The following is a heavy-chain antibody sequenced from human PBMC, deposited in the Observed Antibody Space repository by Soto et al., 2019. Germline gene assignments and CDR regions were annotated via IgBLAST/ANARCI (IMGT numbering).Heavy chain of an antibody. V-gene: IGHV4-61*08. CDR1: GDSMTKNYRSWSMTNYYY. CDR3: ARGVYGADLDY. Sequence: PSETLSLTCTVSGDSMTKNYRSWSMTNYYYWSWIRQTPGKGLEWIGYVESSGRTEYKPSLASRVTLSLDSSQNQFSLTLRSVTTADRALYFCARGVYGADLDYWGQGIPVTVSS. CDR2: VESSGRT. D-gene: IGHD3-10*01. J-gene: IGHJ4*02.